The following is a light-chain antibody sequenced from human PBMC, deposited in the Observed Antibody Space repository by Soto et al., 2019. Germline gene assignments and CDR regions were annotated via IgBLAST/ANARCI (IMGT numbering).Light chain of an antibody. CDR1: QSVSSDS. CDR2: DAS. V-gene: IGKV3-20*01. Sequence: EIVLTQSPGTLSLSPGERAILSCRASQSVSSDSLAWYRQKPGQAPRLLVYDASSRATGIPYRFSGSGSGTDFTLTISRLEPEDFAVYYCQQYGSAPRTFGQGTKVEIK. J-gene: IGKJ1*01. CDR3: QQYGSAPRT.